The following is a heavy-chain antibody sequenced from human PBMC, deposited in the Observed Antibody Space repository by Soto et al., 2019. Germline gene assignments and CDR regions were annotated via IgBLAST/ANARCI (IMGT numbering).Heavy chain of an antibody. D-gene: IGHD2-2*01. Sequence: QVQLVQSGAEVQKPGSSVKVSCKASGGTFSSYAISWVRQAPGQGLEWMGGIIPIFGTANYAQKFQGRVTITADESTSTAYMELSSLRSEDTAVYYCATDQHCSSTSCPYYYYYYGMDVWGQGTTVTVSS. CDR3: ATDQHCSSTSCPYYYYYYGMDV. V-gene: IGHV1-69*01. CDR2: IIPIFGTA. CDR1: GGTFSSYA. J-gene: IGHJ6*02.